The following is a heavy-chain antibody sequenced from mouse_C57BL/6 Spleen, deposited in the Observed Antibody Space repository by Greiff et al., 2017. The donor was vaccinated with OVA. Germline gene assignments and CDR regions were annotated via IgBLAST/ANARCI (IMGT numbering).Heavy chain of an antibody. CDR1: GFSITTGNYR. D-gene: IGHD2-5*01. CDR2: IYYSGTI. Sequence: VQLKQSGPGLVKPSQTVFLTCTVTGFSITTGNYRWSLIRQFPGNKLEWIGYIYYSGTITYNQSLTSRTTTTRNTPKNQFFLEMNSLTAEDTATYYCARDNYSNSVDYWGQGTTLTVSS. J-gene: IGHJ2*01. V-gene: IGHV3-5*01. CDR3: ARDNYSNSVDY.